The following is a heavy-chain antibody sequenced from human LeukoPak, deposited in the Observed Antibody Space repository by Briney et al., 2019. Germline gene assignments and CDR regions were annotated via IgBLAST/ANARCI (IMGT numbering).Heavy chain of an antibody. CDR1: GFTFSSYA. V-gene: IGHV3-64*01. CDR2: ISSNGGST. D-gene: IGHD2-21*01. CDR3: ARSRGIPGGYMDV. J-gene: IGHJ6*03. Sequence: GGSLRLSCAASGFTFSSYAMHWVRQAPGKGLEYASAISSNGGSTYYANSVKGRFTISRDNSKNTLYLQMGSLRAEDMAVYYCARSRGIPGGYMDVWGKGTTVTVSS.